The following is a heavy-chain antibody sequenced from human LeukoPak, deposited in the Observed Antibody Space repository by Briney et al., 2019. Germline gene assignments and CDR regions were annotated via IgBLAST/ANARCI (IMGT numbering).Heavy chain of an antibody. CDR1: GGSISSTNW. V-gene: IGHV4-4*02. CDR2: IYHSGST. CDR3: ARRYSSGWGFDY. D-gene: IGHD6-19*01. J-gene: IGHJ4*02. Sequence: SGTLSLTCAVSGGSISSTNWWSWVRPPPGKGLEWIGEIYHSGSTNYNPSLKSRVTISVGKSKNQFSLKVSSLTAADTAVYHCARRYSSGWGFDYWGQGTLVTVSS.